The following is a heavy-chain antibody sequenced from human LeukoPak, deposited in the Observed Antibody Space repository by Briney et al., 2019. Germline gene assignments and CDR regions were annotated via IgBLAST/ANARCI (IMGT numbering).Heavy chain of an antibody. CDR3: AKDGVGAHDYYYYYMDV. CDR1: GFTFSSYG. V-gene: IGHV3-30*02. Sequence: GGSLRLSCAASGFTFSSYGMHWVRQAPGKGLEWVAFIRYDGSNKYYADSVKGRFTISRDNSKNTLYLQMNSLRAEDTAVYYCAKDGVGAHDYYYYYMDVWGKGTTVTVSS. J-gene: IGHJ6*03. CDR2: IRYDGSNK. D-gene: IGHD1-26*01.